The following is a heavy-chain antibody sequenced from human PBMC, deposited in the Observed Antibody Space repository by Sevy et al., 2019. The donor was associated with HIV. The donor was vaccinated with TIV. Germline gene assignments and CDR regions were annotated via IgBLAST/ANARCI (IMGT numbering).Heavy chain of an antibody. J-gene: IGHJ4*02. D-gene: IGHD6-19*01. V-gene: IGHV3-30*09. CDR3: ARELGVAGPEEFDY. CDR1: GFTFIFYT. CDR2: VSYDGRNK. Sequence: GGSLRLSCVASGFTFIFYTMHWVRQAPGKGLEWVAAVSYDGRNKYYADSVKGRFAISRDNSNNTLFLQMNTLRGDDTAVYYCARELGVAGPEEFDYWGQGTLVTVSS.